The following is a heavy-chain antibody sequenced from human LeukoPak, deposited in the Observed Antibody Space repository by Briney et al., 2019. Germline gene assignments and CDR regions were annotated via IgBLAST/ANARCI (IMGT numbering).Heavy chain of an antibody. CDR3: ARAPATVSSYYYYYYMDV. D-gene: IGHD4-11*01. V-gene: IGHV1-69*06. CDR1: GYTLTELS. CDR2: IIPIFGTA. J-gene: IGHJ6*03. Sequence: GTSVQVSCKVSGYTLTELSVHWVRQAPGQGLEWMGGIIPIFGTAHYAQKFQGRVTITADKSTSTAYMELSSLRSEDTAVYYCARAPATVSSYYYYYYMDVWGKGTTVTVSS.